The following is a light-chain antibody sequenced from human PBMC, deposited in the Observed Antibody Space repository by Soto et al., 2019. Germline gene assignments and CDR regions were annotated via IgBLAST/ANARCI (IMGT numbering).Light chain of an antibody. CDR3: QPHGSA. CDR1: QSVSDQ. V-gene: IGKV3-20*01. J-gene: IGKJ2*01. CDR2: SAS. Sequence: IVLTQSPGTLSLSPGERATLSCRASQSVSDQLAWYQQKPGQPPRLLIYSASRRAIGIPDRFSGSGSGTDFTLTSSRLEPEDSAVYYCQPHGSAFGPGTKLEIK.